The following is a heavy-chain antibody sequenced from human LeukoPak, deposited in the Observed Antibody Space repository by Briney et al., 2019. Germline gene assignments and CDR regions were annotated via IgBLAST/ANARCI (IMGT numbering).Heavy chain of an antibody. D-gene: IGHD1-26*01. CDR3: AREERYTTSSGGQ. V-gene: IGHV4-4*02. CDR2: IFYNGAT. Sequence: GSLRLSCAASGFTFNNAWVNWVRQPPGKGLEWIGSIFYNGATQFNPSLKSRVTLSVDTSRNQFSLRLTSVTAADTAVYYCAREERYTTSSGGQWGQGTLVTVSS. J-gene: IGHJ1*01. CDR1: GFTFNNAW.